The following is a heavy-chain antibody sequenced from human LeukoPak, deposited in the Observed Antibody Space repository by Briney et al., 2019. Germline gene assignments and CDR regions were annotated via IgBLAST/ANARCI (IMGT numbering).Heavy chain of an antibody. Sequence: GGSLRLSCAASGYIFSQYSINGLRKATGKGLEWVSHIRSTGDTFYADSVKGRFTISRDNARNSLYLQMNSLRAEDTAMYYCARDAGNSGYGCDLWGEGTLVTVSS. V-gene: IGHV3-48*01. CDR2: IRSTGDT. CDR1: GYIFSQYS. D-gene: IGHD5-12*01. J-gene: IGHJ5*02. CDR3: ARDAGNSGYGCDL.